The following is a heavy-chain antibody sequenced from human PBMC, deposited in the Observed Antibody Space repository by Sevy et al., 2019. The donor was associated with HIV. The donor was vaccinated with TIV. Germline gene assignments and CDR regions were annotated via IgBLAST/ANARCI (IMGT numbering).Heavy chain of an antibody. D-gene: IGHD1-26*01. V-gene: IGHV3-30*18. J-gene: IGHJ6*02. Sequence: GGSLRLSCAASGFIFSTYGIHWVRQAPGKGLEWVAVISFDGSVKYYADSVRVRFTITRDNSKNTLYLHMNSLRVEATDIYYYAKTKGGSYIYYGMDVWGQGTTVTVSS. CDR1: GFIFSTYG. CDR3: AKTKGGSYIYYGMDV. CDR2: ISFDGSVK.